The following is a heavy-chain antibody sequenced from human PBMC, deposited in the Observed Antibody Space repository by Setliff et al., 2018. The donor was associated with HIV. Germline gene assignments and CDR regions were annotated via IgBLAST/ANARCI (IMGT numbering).Heavy chain of an antibody. V-gene: IGHV3-21*01. CDR2: ISSSSKYI. J-gene: IGHJ4*02. CDR1: GFAFSPYS. CDR3: VRDTTSGWMLTS. D-gene: IGHD2-2*01. Sequence: GGSLRLSCAASGFAFSPYSMNWVRQAPGKGLEWVASISSSSKYIYEADSVKGRFTISSDNAKNSLYLQMDSLRAEDTAVYYCVRDTTSGWMLTSWGQGTLVTVSS.